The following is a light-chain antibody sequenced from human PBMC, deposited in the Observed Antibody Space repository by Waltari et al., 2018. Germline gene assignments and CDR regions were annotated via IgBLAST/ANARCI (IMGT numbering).Light chain of an antibody. CDR3: MQGLQIPDT. V-gene: IGKV2-28*01. J-gene: IGKJ5*01. CDR1: QSLLHSNGYNY. Sequence: DIVMTQSPLSLPVTPGEPASISCRSSQSLLHSNGYNYLDWYVQKPGQSPQLLIYLALNRASGVTDRCIGSGSGTDFTLKISRVEAEDVGIYYCMQGLQIPDTFGQGTRLEIK. CDR2: LAL.